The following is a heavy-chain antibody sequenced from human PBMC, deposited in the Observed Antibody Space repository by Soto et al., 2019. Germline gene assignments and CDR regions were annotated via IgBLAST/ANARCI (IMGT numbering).Heavy chain of an antibody. V-gene: IGHV4-30-4*01. J-gene: IGHJ6*02. CDR3: ARHYYYSGMDV. CDR2: IYYSGNT. Sequence: TLSLTCTVSGGSTSSGDYFWSWIRQPPGKALEWIGYIYYSGNTYYKPSLKSRVTISVDTAKNSFSLKLTSVTAADTAVYYCARHYYYSGMDVWGQGTTVTVSS. CDR1: GGSTSSGDYF.